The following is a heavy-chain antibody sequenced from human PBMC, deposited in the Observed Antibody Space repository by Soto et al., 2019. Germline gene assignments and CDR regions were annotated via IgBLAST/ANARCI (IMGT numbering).Heavy chain of an antibody. V-gene: IGHV3-30*04. CDR3: AGDQRGYSGYDAVDI. Sequence: GGSLRLSCAASGFTFSSYAMHWVRQAPGKGLEWVAVISYDGSNKYYADSVKGRFTISRDNSKNTLYLQMNSLRAEDTALYYCAGDQRGYSGYDAVDIWGQGTMVTVSS. J-gene: IGHJ3*02. CDR1: GFTFSSYA. D-gene: IGHD5-12*01. CDR2: ISYDGSNK.